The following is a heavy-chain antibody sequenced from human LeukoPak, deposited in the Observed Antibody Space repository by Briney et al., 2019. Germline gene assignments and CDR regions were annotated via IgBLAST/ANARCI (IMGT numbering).Heavy chain of an antibody. Sequence: ASVKVSCKASGYTFTSYNINWVRQAPGQGLEWMGWISAYNGNTKYPQNLQGRVTMTTDTSTSAAYMELRSLRSDDTVVYYCARDSYCNSGSCYSDYWGQGTLVTVSS. J-gene: IGHJ4*02. CDR3: ARDSYCNSGSCYSDY. CDR1: GYTFTSYN. V-gene: IGHV1-18*01. D-gene: IGHD2-15*01. CDR2: ISAYNGNT.